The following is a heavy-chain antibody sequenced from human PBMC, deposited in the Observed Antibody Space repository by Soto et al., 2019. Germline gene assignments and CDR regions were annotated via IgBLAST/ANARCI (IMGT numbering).Heavy chain of an antibody. CDR2: IKQDGTEK. J-gene: IGHJ3*02. CDR1: GFTFSRYW. Sequence: RVSLRLSCAASGFTFSRYWMNWVRQAPGKGLEWVANIKQDGTEKNYVDSVKGRFTISRDNARNSLYLQMDSLRAEDTAVYFCARGDTPMITGMDSFDIWGQGTMVTVSS. V-gene: IGHV3-7*01. D-gene: IGHD5-18*01. CDR3: ARGDTPMITGMDSFDI.